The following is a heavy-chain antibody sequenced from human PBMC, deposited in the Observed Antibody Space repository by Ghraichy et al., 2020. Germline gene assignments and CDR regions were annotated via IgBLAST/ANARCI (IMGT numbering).Heavy chain of an antibody. CDR2: LSSSSSII. Sequence: LSLTCADSGFTFSSHSMNWVRQAPGKGLEWVSHLSSSSSIIYYADSVKGRFTISRDNANNSLYLQMNSLRDEDTAVYYCVRAPLISTKYYFDYWGQGTLVTVSS. D-gene: IGHD2-8*01. J-gene: IGHJ4*02. V-gene: IGHV3-48*02. CDR3: VRAPLISTKYYFDY. CDR1: GFTFSSHS.